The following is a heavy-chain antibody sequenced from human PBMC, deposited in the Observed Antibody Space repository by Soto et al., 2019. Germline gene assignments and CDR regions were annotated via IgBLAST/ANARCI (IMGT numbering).Heavy chain of an antibody. V-gene: IGHV3-21*01. CDR1: GFTFSSYS. J-gene: IGHJ6*02. D-gene: IGHD4-4*01. Sequence: GESLKISCAASGFTFSSYSMNWVRQAPGKGLEWVSSISSSSSYIYYADSVKGRFTISRDNAKNSLYLQMNSLRAEDTAVYYCARDGRTTRYGMDVWGQGTTVTVSS. CDR2: ISSSSSYI. CDR3: ARDGRTTRYGMDV.